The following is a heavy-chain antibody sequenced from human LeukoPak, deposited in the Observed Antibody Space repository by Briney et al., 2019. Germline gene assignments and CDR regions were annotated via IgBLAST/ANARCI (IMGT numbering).Heavy chain of an antibody. D-gene: IGHD4-11*01. CDR2: INSNSGGT. CDR1: GYIFTDYY. CDR3: ARDYSNYDYYYAMDV. V-gene: IGHV1-2*06. J-gene: IGHJ6*02. Sequence: GASVKVSCRAAGYIFTDYYVHWVRQAPGQGLEWMGRINSNSGGTNYAQKFQGRVTMTRDTSISTAYMELSRLGSDDTAVYHCARDYSNYDYYYAMDVWGQGTTVTVSS.